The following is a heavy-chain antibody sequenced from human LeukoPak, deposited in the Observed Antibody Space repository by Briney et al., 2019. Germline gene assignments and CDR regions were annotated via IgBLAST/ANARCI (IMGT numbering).Heavy chain of an antibody. D-gene: IGHD3-10*01. CDR2: MYYNGSM. CDR1: GGSISSHY. Sequence: PPETLSLTCTVSGGSISSHYWSWIRQPPGKGLEWIGYMYYNGSMNYNPSLKSRVTISADTSKNQFSLKLSSVTAADTAVYYCASRYGSGSYGFDYWGQGTLVTVSS. CDR3: ASRYGSGSYGFDY. V-gene: IGHV4-59*11. J-gene: IGHJ4*02.